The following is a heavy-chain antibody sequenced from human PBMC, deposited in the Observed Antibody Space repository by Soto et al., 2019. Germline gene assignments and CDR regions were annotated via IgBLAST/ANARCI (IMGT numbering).Heavy chain of an antibody. CDR1: GFTFGSYA. J-gene: IGHJ4*02. CDR2: AGPSGSST. Sequence: GGSLRLSCAASGFTFGSYAMSWVRLAPGKGLEWVSVAGPSGSSTFYADSVRGRFTISRDNVENTLYLQMNSLRVADTALYFCARTYYYDSTGYYRTFDYWGQGTLVNVS. V-gene: IGHV3-23*01. CDR3: ARTYYYDSTGYYRTFDY. D-gene: IGHD3-22*01.